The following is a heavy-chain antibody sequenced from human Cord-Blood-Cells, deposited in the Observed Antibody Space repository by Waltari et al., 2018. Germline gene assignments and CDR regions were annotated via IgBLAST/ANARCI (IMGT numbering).Heavy chain of an antibody. Sequence: EVQLLESGGGLVQHGGSLRLSCAASGFTFRSSAMSWVRQAPGKGLEWVSAISGSGGSTYYADSVKGRFTISRDNSKNTLYLQMNSLRAEDTAVYYCAKVKRQLVHYWGQGTLVTVSS. V-gene: IGHV3-23*01. CDR2: ISGSGGST. CDR3: AKVKRQLVHY. CDR1: GFTFRSSA. D-gene: IGHD6-6*01. J-gene: IGHJ4*02.